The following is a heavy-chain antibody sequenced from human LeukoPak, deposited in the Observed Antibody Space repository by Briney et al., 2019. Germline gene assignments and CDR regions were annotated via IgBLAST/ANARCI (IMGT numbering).Heavy chain of an antibody. Sequence: SVKVSCKASGGTFSSYAISWVRRAPGQGLEWMGRIIPILGIANYAQKFQGRVTITADKSTSTAYMELSSLRSEDTAVYYCARDDRYYYDSSGYYMALDYWGQGTLVTVSS. V-gene: IGHV1-69*04. D-gene: IGHD3-22*01. J-gene: IGHJ4*02. CDR1: GGTFSSYA. CDR3: ARDDRYYYDSSGYYMALDY. CDR2: IIPILGIA.